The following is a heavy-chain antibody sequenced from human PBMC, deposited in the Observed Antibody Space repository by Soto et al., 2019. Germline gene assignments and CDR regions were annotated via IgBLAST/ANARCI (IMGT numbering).Heavy chain of an antibody. V-gene: IGHV3-23*01. CDR3: AKDLRGVVTAEHYFDY. J-gene: IGHJ4*02. D-gene: IGHD2-21*02. CDR2: ISGSGGST. CDR1: GFPANRYP. Sequence: HGGCLRLSCTGSGFPANRYPMSWVRQATGKGLEWVSAISGSGGSTYYADSVKGRFTISRDNSKNTLYLQMNSLRAEDTAVYYCAKDLRGVVTAEHYFDYWGQGTLVTVSS.